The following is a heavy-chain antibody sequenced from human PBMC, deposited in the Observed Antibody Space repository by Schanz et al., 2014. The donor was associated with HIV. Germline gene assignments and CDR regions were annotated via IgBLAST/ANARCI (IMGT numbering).Heavy chain of an antibody. CDR2: ITGSSAHT. D-gene: IGHD5-12*01. J-gene: IGHJ4*02. CDR3: ARGRDGYNSVYFDY. V-gene: IGHV3-23*01. CDR1: GFTFSNYA. Sequence: EVQLLESGGGLVQPGGSRRLSCAASGFTFSNYAMSWVRQAPGKGLEWVSAITGSSAHTYYADSVKGRFTISRDNAKNSLFLQMNSLRAEDTAVYYCARGRDGYNSVYFDYWGQGTLVTVSS.